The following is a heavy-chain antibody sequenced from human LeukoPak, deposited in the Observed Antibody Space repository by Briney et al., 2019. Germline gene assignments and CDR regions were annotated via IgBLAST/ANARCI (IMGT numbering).Heavy chain of an antibody. CDR1: GFTFRNYA. J-gene: IGHJ4*02. CDR2: ISGSGGDT. V-gene: IGHV3-23*01. CDR3: AKTTAGNSSGRYPGWPVDY. D-gene: IGHD6-19*01. Sequence: GGSLRLSCAASGFTFRNYAIYWVRQAPGKGLEWVSGISGSGGDTYFADSVKGRFTISRDHSKNTVFPQMDSLRAEDTAVYYCAKTTAGNSSGRYPGWPVDYWGQGTLVTVSS.